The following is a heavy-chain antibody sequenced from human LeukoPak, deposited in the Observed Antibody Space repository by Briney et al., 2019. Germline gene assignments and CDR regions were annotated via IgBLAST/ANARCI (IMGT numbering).Heavy chain of an antibody. V-gene: IGHV4-39*07. J-gene: IGHJ3*02. Sequence: PSETLSLTCTVSGGSISSSSYYWGWVRQPPGKGLEWIGSIYYSGSTYYNPSLKSRVTISVDTSKNQFSLKLSSVTAADTAVYYCARSPEYYYELGAFDIWGQGTMVTVSS. D-gene: IGHD3-22*01. CDR2: IYYSGST. CDR3: ARSPEYYYELGAFDI. CDR1: GGSISSSSYY.